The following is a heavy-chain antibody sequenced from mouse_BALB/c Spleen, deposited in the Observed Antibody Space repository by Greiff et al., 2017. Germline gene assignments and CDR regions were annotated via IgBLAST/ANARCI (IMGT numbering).Heavy chain of an antibody. CDR1: GYTFTSYY. V-gene: IGHV1-53*01. D-gene: IGHD2-1*01. CDR3: ARFGNEVSY. J-gene: IGHJ3*01. Sequence: VQLQQSGAELVKPGASVKLSCKASGYTFTSYYMYWVKQRPGQGLEWIGEINPSNGGTNFNEKFKSKATLTVDKSSSTAYMQLSSLTSEDSAVYFCARFGNEVSYWGQGTLVTVSA. CDR2: INPSNGGT.